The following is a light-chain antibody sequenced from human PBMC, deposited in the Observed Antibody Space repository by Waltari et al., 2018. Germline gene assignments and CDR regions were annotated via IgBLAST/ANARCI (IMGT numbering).Light chain of an antibody. Sequence: DIVLTQSPATLSLSPGERATLSCRASQSVSSYLAWYQQKPGQAPRLLIYGASNRATGIPARFSGSGSGTDFTLTISSLEPEDFAVYYCQQRSNWYTFGQGTKLEI. V-gene: IGKV3-11*01. CDR3: QQRSNWYT. CDR1: QSVSSY. J-gene: IGKJ2*01. CDR2: GAS.